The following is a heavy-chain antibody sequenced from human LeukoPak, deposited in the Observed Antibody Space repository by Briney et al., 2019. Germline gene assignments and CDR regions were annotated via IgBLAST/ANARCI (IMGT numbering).Heavy chain of an antibody. D-gene: IGHD6-19*01. Sequence: PSQTLSLTCTVSGGSISSYYWSWIRQPPGKGLEWIGYIYYSGSTNCNPSLKSRVTISVDTSKNQFSLKLSSVTAADTAVYYCARGIAVAGTVDSDAFDIWGQGTMVTVSS. J-gene: IGHJ3*02. V-gene: IGHV4-59*01. CDR3: ARGIAVAGTVDSDAFDI. CDR2: IYYSGST. CDR1: GGSISSYY.